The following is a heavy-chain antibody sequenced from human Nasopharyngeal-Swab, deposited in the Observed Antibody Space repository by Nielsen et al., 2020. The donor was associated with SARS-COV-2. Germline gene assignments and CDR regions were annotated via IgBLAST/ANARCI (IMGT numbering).Heavy chain of an antibody. CDR2: ISGGGASE. D-gene: IGHD3-22*01. J-gene: IGHJ4*02. CDR1: GFTFSDYY. V-gene: IGHV3-23*01. CDR3: AKRDDYYESSGLGD. Sequence: GESLKISCEVSGFTFSDYYMTWVRQAPGKGLEWVSSISGGGASEDYADSVKGRFTISRDYSKNTLYLQMNSLRAEDTAVYYCAKRDDYYESSGLGDWGQGTLVTVSS.